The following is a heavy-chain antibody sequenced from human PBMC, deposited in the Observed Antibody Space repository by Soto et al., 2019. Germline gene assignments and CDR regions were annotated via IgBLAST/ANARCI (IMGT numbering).Heavy chain of an antibody. Sequence: ASVKVSCKGSGGTFNRYTITWVRQAPGQGLEWMGIINPSGGSTSYAQKFQGRVTMTRDTSTSTVYMELSSLRSEYTAVYYCARGSVAGRRFDYWGQGTLVTVSS. CDR1: GGTFNRYT. CDR3: ARGSVAGRRFDY. D-gene: IGHD6-19*01. CDR2: INPSGGST. V-gene: IGHV1-46*02. J-gene: IGHJ4*02.